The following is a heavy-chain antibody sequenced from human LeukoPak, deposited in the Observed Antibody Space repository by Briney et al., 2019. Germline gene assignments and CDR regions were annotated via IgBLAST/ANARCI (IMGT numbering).Heavy chain of an antibody. CDR3: ARGRPYFDILTGGSHSGYLDL. V-gene: IGHV1-46*01. J-gene: IGHJ5*02. D-gene: IGHD3-9*01. CDR2: INPSGGGT. Sequence: ASVKVSCKASGYTFTSYYIHWVRQAPEQGLEWMGIINPSGGGTTYSQKFQGRVTMARDMSTSTVYMELSSLISEDTAVYYCARGRPYFDILTGGSHSGYLDLWGQGTLVSVSA. CDR1: GYTFTSYY.